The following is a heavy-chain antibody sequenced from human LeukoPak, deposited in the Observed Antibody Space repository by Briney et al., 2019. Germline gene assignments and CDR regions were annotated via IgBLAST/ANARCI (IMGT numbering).Heavy chain of an antibody. CDR1: GYTFTRYY. J-gene: IGHJ5*02. CDR3: ARGDGYGDYKT. V-gene: IGHV1-2*02. CDR2: IHPNSGDS. Sequence: ASVKVSCKASGYTFTRYYMHWLRQAPGQGLEWMGWIHPNSGDSNYAQKCQCRVTMTRDTSISTAYMDLSRLRSADTAVYYCARGDGYGDYKTWGQGTLVTVSS. D-gene: IGHD4-17*01.